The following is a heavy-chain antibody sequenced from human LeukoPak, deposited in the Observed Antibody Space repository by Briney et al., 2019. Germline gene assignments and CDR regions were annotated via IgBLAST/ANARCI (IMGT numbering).Heavy chain of an antibody. CDR1: GYTLTSYD. J-gene: IGHJ5*02. D-gene: IGHD3-3*01. V-gene: IGHV1-8*03. CDR2: MNPNSGNT. CDR3: ARGGITIFGVAPPEYKNNWFDP. Sequence: VASVKVSCKASGYTLTSYDINWVRQATGQGLEWMGWMNPNSGNTGYAQKFQGRVTITRNTSISTAYMELSSLRSEDTAVYYCARGGITIFGVAPPEYKNNWFDPWGQGTLVTVSS.